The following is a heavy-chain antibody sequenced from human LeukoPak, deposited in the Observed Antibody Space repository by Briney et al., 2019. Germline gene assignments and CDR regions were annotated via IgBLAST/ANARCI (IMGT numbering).Heavy chain of an antibody. V-gene: IGHV4-34*01. CDR2: INHSGST. Sequence: SETLSLTCAVYGGSFSGYYWSWIRRPPGKGLEWIGEINHSGSTNYNPSLKSRVTISVDTSKNQFSLKLSSVTAADTAVYYCARHKGSYSSSWYNWFDPWGQGTLVTVSS. J-gene: IGHJ5*02. D-gene: IGHD6-13*01. CDR3: ARHKGSYSSSWYNWFDP. CDR1: GGSFSGYY.